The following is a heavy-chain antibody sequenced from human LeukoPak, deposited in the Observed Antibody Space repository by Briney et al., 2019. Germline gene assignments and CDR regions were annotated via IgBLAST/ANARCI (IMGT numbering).Heavy chain of an antibody. CDR1: GGTFTSYT. Sequence: ASVKVSCKASGGTFTSYTVSWVRQAPGQGLEWMGRIIPMSGTVKYAQKFQGRVTITTDESTSTAYMELSSLRSEDTAVYYCATTDYWGQGTLVTVSS. V-gene: IGHV1-69*05. J-gene: IGHJ4*02. CDR3: ATTDY. CDR2: IIPMSGTV.